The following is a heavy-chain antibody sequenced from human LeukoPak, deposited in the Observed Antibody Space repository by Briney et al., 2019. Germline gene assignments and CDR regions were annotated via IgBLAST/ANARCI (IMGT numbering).Heavy chain of an antibody. V-gene: IGHV3-30*18. J-gene: IGHJ1*01. D-gene: IGHD5-18*01. Sequence: GGSLRLSCAASGFTFSSYSMHWVRQAPGEGLEWVAVISYDGSNKYYADSVKGRFTISRDNSKNTLYLQMNSLRAEDTAVYYCAEDRYSYAFEYFQHWGQGTLVTVSS. CDR2: ISYDGSNK. CDR1: GFTFSSYS. CDR3: AEDRYSYAFEYFQH.